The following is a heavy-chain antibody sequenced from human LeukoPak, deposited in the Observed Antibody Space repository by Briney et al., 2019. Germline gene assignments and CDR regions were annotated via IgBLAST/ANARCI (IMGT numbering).Heavy chain of an antibody. CDR3: AREQKEAIWGLSHGVDV. CDR2: ISYDGSNK. Sequence: GGSLRLSCAASGFTFSSYAMHWVRQAPGKGLEWVAVISYDGSNKYYADSVKGRFTISRDNSKNTLYLQMNSLRAEDTAVYYCAREQKEAIWGLSHGVDVWGKGTTVTVSS. CDR1: GFTFSSYA. V-gene: IGHV3-30*14. D-gene: IGHD3-16*01. J-gene: IGHJ6*04.